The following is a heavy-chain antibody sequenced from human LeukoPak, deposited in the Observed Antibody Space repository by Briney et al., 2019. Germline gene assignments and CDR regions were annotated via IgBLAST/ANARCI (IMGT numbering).Heavy chain of an antibody. CDR1: GFTFDDYA. J-gene: IGHJ4*02. Sequence: GRSLRLSCAASGFTFDDYAMHWVRQAPEKGLEWVSGISWNSGSIGYADSVKGRFTISRDNAKNSLYLQMNSLRAEDMALYYCAKDLSSGYPNGFDYWGQGTLVTVSS. CDR3: AKDLSSGYPNGFDY. D-gene: IGHD3-22*01. V-gene: IGHV3-9*03. CDR2: ISWNSGSI.